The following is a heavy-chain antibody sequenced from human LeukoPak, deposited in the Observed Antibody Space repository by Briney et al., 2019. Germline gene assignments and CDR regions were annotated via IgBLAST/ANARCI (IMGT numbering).Heavy chain of an antibody. CDR2: ISGSGGTT. CDR1: GITLSNYG. D-gene: IGHD3-22*01. J-gene: IGHJ4*02. CDR3: AKRGVVIRVILVGFHKEAYYFDS. Sequence: GGSLRLSCAVSGITLSNYGMSWVRQAPGKGLEWVAGISGSGGTTNYADSVKGRFTISRDNPKNTLFLHMNSLRAEDTAVYFCAKRGVVIRVILVGFHKEAYYFDSWGQGALVTVSS. V-gene: IGHV3-23*01.